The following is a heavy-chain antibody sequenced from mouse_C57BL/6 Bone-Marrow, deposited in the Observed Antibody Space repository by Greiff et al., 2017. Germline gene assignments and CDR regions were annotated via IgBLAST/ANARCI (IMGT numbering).Heavy chain of an antibody. Sequence: EVQLQQSGPELVKPGASVKISCKASGYTFTDYYMNWVKQSHGKSLEWIGDINPNNGGTSYHQKFQGQATLTVDKSSSTAYMELRSLTSEDSAVYYCARNDYFLFAYWGQGTLVTVSA. D-gene: IGHD2-4*01. J-gene: IGHJ3*01. V-gene: IGHV1-26*01. CDR2: INPNNGGT. CDR1: GYTFTDYY. CDR3: ARNDYFLFAY.